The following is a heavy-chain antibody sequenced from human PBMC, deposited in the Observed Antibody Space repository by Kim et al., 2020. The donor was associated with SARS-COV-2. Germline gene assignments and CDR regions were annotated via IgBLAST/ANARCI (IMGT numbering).Heavy chain of an antibody. Sequence: GGSLRLSCAASGFTFSSYAMNWVRQAPGKGLEWVSVIYSGGSSIYYADSVKGRFIISRDDSKNTLYLQMNSLRAEDTAVYYCAKDSGSGYCIGGSCYDY. CDR2: IYSGGSSI. V-gene: IGHV3-23*03. D-gene: IGHD2-15*01. J-gene: IGHJ4*01. CDR3: AKDSGSGYCIGGSCYDY. CDR1: GFTFSSYA.